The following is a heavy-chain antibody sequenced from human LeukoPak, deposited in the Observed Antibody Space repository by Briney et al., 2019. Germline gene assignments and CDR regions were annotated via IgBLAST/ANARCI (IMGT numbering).Heavy chain of an antibody. V-gene: IGHV3-23*01. CDR2: ISGSGGVT. Sequence: GGSLRLSCAASGLTFSSYAMSWVRQAPGKGLEWVSAISGSGGVTYYADSVKGRFTISRDISKNTLYLQMNSLRAEDTAVYYCAKDSEYSYGYINYWGQGTLVTVSS. CDR3: AKDSEYSYGYINY. J-gene: IGHJ4*02. D-gene: IGHD5-18*01. CDR1: GLTFSSYA.